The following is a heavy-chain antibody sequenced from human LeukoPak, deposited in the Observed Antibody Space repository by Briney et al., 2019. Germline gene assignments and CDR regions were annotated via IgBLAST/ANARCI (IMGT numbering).Heavy chain of an antibody. V-gene: IGHV1-8*02. CDR1: GYTFTGYY. CDR3: ARGRWELGADY. D-gene: IGHD1-26*01. J-gene: IGHJ4*02. Sequence: ASVKVSCKASGYTFTGYYMHWVRQAPGQGLEGMGWMNSHSGDTGYVPKFQGRVTMTRDTSASTAYMDLSSLESEDTAVYYCARGRWELGADYWGQGTLVTVSS. CDR2: MNSHSGDT.